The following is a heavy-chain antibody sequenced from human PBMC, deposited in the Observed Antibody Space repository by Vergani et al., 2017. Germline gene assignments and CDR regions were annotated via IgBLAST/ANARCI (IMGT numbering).Heavy chain of an antibody. CDR1: GGSITSSSYY. CDR3: ARRSGIVYDIFSGTQYFFDF. J-gene: IGHJ4*02. V-gene: IGHV4-39*07. D-gene: IGHD3-9*01. CDR2: IYRTGRT. Sequence: QLHLQESGPGLVKPSETLSLTCTVSGGSITSSSYYWGWIRQPPGKGLEWFWSIYRTGRTHFNPSLKSRVTISVDTSNNHFSLRLNSLTAADTAVYYCARRSGIVYDIFSGTQYFFDFWGQGTLVTVSS.